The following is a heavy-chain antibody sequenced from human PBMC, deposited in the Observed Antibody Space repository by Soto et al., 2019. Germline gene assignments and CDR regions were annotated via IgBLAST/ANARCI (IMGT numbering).Heavy chain of an antibody. CDR2: IVVGSGNT. Sequence: GASVKVSCKASGFTFTSSAVQWVRQARGQRLEWIGWIVVGSGNTNYAQKFQERVTITRDMSTSTAYMELSSLRSEDTAVYYCAAIGTNYYDSSGPESWGQGTLVTVS. D-gene: IGHD3-22*01. V-gene: IGHV1-58*01. CDR3: AAIGTNYYDSSGPES. J-gene: IGHJ4*02. CDR1: GFTFTSSA.